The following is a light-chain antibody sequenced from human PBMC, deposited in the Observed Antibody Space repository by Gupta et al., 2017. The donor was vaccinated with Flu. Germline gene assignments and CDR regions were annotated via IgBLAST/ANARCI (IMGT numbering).Light chain of an antibody. CDR1: SSNIGSNA. V-gene: IGLV1-44*01. CDR3: AAWDDSLNGHYV. CDR2: GSN. Sequence: QSVLAQPPSASGTPGQRVTITCSGSSSNIGSNAVNWYQPVPGTSPKLLIYGSNQRPSGGPARFAGSKSGTSASLAIRGLQAEDEADYYCAAWDDSLNGHYVFGTGTKVTVL. J-gene: IGLJ1*01.